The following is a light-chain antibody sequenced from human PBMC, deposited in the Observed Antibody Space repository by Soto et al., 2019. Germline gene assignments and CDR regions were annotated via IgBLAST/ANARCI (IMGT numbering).Light chain of an antibody. J-gene: IGLJ3*02. CDR3: QSFDSSLSAWV. CDR1: SSNIGAGYD. Sequence: QSVLTQSPSVSGAPGQRVTISCTGSSSNIGAGYDVHWYQQLPGRAPKLLVYAKTDRPSGVPDRISGSKSGTSASLVITGLQAEDEADYYCQSFDSSLSAWVFGGGTKVTVL. CDR2: AKT. V-gene: IGLV1-40*01.